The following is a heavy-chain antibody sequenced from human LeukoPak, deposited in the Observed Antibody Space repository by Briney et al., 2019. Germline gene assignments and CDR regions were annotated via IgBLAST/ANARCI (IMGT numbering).Heavy chain of an antibody. Sequence: GESLKISCKGSGYGFTSNWIGWVRHMPGKGLEWMGIIYPGGSDTRHSPSFQGQVTISADKASSTAYLQRSSLKASDSAMYYCARLDSRGLSFWGQGTLVTVSS. CDR2: IYPGGSDT. CDR1: GYGFTSNW. D-gene: IGHD3-22*01. J-gene: IGHJ4*02. CDR3: ARLDSRGLSF. V-gene: IGHV5-51*01.